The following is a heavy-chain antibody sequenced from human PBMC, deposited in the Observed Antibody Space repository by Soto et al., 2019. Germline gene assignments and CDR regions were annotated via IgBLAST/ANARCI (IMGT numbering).Heavy chain of an antibody. V-gene: IGHV3-21*01. CDR2: ISSTTNYI. Sequence: VGSLRLSCAVSGFTFTRYSMNWVRQAPGKGLEWVSSISSTTNYIYYADSMKGRFTVSRDNAKNSVYLEMNSLSAEDTAVYYCARESEDLTSNFDYWGQGTLVTVSS. CDR1: GFTFTRYS. J-gene: IGHJ4*02. CDR3: ARESEDLTSNFDY.